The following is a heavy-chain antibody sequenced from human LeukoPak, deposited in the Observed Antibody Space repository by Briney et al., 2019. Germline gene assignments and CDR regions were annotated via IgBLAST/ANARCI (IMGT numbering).Heavy chain of an antibody. CDR2: IIPIFGTA. D-gene: IGHD2-21*02. CDR3: ARTYCGGDCNNRYFDY. J-gene: IGHJ4*02. V-gene: IGHV1-69*05. CDR1: GGTFSSYA. Sequence: ASVKVSCKASGGTFSSYAISWVRQAPGQGLEWMGGIIPIFGTANYAQKFQGRVTITTDESTSTAYMELSSLRSEDTALYYCARTYCGGDCNNRYFDYWGQGTLVTVSS.